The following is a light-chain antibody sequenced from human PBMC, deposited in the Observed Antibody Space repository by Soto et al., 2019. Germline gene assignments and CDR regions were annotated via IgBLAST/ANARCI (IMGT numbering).Light chain of an antibody. CDR1: QSVSSSY. CDR2: GAS. V-gene: IGKV3-20*01. CDR3: QQYGSSTPGT. Sequence: EIVLTQSPGTLSLSPGERATLSCRASQSVSSSYLAWYQQKPGQAPRLLIYGASSRATGIPDRFSGSGSGTDFTLTISRLETEDFAVYYCQQYGSSTPGTFGQGTKLEIK. J-gene: IGKJ2*01.